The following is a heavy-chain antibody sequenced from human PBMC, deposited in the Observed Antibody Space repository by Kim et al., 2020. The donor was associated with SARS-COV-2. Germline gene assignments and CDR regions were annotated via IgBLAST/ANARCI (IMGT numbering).Heavy chain of an antibody. J-gene: IGHJ4*02. Sequence: ASVKVSCKASGYTFTSYFLHWVRQAPGQGLEWMGIINPTDGSTTYTQRFQGRVTMTRDTSTSTVYMQLSSLRSEDTAVYFCARDPTTYSHFDSWGQGTLVIVSS. CDR3: ARDPTTYSHFDS. V-gene: IGHV1-46*01. CDR2: INPTDGST. D-gene: IGHD6-13*01. CDR1: GYTFTSYF.